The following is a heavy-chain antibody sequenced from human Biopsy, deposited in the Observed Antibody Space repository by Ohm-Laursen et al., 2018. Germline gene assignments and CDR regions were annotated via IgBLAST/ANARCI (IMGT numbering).Heavy chain of an antibody. CDR1: GGSFSGYY. CDR3: ASFNDYKGSWFDP. V-gene: IGHV4-59*01. J-gene: IGHJ5*02. D-gene: IGHD4-11*01. CDR2: IYNSGST. Sequence: GTLSLTCAVYGGSFSGYYWSWIRQPPGKGLEWIGNIYNSGSTSYNPSLKSRVTISVDTSKNQFSLKLNSATAADTAVYYCASFNDYKGSWFDPWGQGTLVTVSS.